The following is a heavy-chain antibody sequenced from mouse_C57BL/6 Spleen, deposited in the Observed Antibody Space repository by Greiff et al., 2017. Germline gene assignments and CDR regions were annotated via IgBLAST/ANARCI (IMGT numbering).Heavy chain of an antibody. CDR2: FDPSDNYT. D-gene: IGHD1-1*01. CDR1: GYTFTSYW. CDR3: ARRLGTTEWGYFDV. V-gene: IGHV1-69*01. Sequence: VQLQQPGAGLVLPGASVKLSCKASGYTFTSYWMHWVKQRPGQGLEWIGEFDPSDNYTTSNQKFKGKSTFTVDKSSSTAYMQLSSLTSEDSAVYYCARRLGTTEWGYFDVWGTGTTVTVSS. J-gene: IGHJ1*03.